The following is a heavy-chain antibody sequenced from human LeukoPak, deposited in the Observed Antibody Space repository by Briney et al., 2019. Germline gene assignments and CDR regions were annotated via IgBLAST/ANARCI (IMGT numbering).Heavy chain of an antibody. V-gene: IGHV5-51*01. Sequence: GASLQISCKGSGYSFTSYWIGWVRQMPGKGLEWMGIIYPGDSDTRYSPSFQGQVTISADKSISTAYLQWSSLKASDTAMYYCARRATGTTLPYYFDYWGQGTLVTVSS. CDR2: IYPGDSDT. CDR1: GYSFTSYW. D-gene: IGHD1-1*01. J-gene: IGHJ4*02. CDR3: ARRATGTTLPYYFDY.